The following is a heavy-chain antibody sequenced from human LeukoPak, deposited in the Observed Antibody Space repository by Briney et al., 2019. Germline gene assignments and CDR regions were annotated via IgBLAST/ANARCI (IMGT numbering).Heavy chain of an antibody. CDR3: ARLRGQLLWFGEPSRGAFDI. CDR1: GGSISSGGYY. Sequence: SETLSLTCTVSGGSISSGGYYWSWIRQPPGKGLEWIGYIYYSGSTNYNPSLKRRVTISVDTSKNQFSLKLSSVTAADTAVYYCARLRGQLLWFGEPSRGAFDIWGQGTMVTVSS. D-gene: IGHD3-10*01. CDR2: IYYSGST. V-gene: IGHV4-61*08. J-gene: IGHJ3*02.